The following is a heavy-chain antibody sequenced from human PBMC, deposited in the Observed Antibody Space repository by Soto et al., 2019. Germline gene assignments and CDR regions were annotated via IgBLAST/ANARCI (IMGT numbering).Heavy chain of an antibody. CDR2: IDPSDSYT. CDR1: GYSFTSYL. D-gene: IGHD1-26*01. Sequence: EVQLVQSGAEVKKPGESLRISCKGSGYSFTSYLISWVRQMPGKGLEWMGRIDPSDSYTNYSPSFQGHVTISADKSISAAYMQWRSLKASDAAVYYCARGTYSGSYGTYYWGQGTLVTVSS. V-gene: IGHV5-10-1*01. CDR3: ARGTYSGSYGTYY. J-gene: IGHJ4*02.